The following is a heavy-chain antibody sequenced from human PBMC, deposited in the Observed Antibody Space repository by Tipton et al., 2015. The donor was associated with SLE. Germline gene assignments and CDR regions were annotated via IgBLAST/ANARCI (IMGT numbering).Heavy chain of an antibody. CDR2: FHHKGSS. D-gene: IGHD3-22*01. V-gene: IGHV4-38-2*02. CDR3: ARDTDRGSSAYAGAFDF. Sequence: TLSLTCIVSGASISGYFWSWIRQPPGRGLEWIGSFHHKGSSYYSPSLGSRVTISGDTSRNQFSLTLSSVTAADTAVYYCARDTDRGSSAYAGAFDFWGQGTVVTVSS. CDR1: GASISGYF. J-gene: IGHJ3*01.